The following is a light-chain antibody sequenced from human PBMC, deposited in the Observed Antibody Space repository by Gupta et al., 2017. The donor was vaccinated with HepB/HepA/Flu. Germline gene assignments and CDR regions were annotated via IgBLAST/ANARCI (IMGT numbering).Light chain of an antibody. J-gene: IGLJ2*01. CDR2: RNN. Sequence: QSVLTQPPSASGTPAQRVTISCSGSSSNIGSNSVYWYQQLPGTAPKLLIYRNNQRPSGVPDRFSGSRSGTSASLDITGLRSEDETDYYWAAWDDRLRGGLFGGGTKMTVL. V-gene: IGLV1-47*01. CDR1: SSNIGSNS. CDR3: AAWDDRLRGGL.